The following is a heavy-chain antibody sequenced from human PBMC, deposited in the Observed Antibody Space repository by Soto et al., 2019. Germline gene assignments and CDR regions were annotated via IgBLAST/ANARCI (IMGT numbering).Heavy chain of an antibody. D-gene: IGHD3-9*01. CDR1: GGSISSGGYY. Sequence: PSETLSLTCTVSGGSISSGGYYWSWIRQHPGKGLEWIGYIYYSGSTYYNPSLKSRVTISVDTSKNQFSLKLSSVIAADTAVYYCARERSLRYFDSYSPSDAFDIWGQGTMVTVSS. V-gene: IGHV4-31*03. CDR2: IYYSGST. J-gene: IGHJ3*02. CDR3: ARERSLRYFDSYSPSDAFDI.